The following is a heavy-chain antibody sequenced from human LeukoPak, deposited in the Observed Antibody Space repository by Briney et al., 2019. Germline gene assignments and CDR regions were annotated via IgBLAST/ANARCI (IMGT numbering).Heavy chain of an antibody. V-gene: IGHV4-31*03. Sequence: SQTLSLTCTVSGGSISSGGYYWSWIRQHPGKGLEWIGYIYYSGSTYYNPSLKSRVTISVDTSKNQFSLKLSSVTAADTAVHYCARTSRLTMVRGVGRPFDYWGQGTLVTVSS. D-gene: IGHD3-10*01. CDR1: GGSISSGGYY. CDR2: IYYSGST. CDR3: ARTSRLTMVRGVGRPFDY. J-gene: IGHJ4*02.